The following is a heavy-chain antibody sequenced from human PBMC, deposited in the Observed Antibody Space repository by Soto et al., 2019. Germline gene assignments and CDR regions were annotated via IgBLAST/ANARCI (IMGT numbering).Heavy chain of an antibody. J-gene: IGHJ6*02. Sequence: SSETLSLTCTVSGGSISSYYWSWIRQPAGKGLEWIGRIYTSGSTNYNPSLKSRVTMSVDTSKNQFSLKLSSVTAADTAVYYCARDNIVVVPAQDYYYGMDVWGQGTTVTVSS. V-gene: IGHV4-4*07. CDR1: GGSISSYY. CDR2: IYTSGST. CDR3: ARDNIVVVPAQDYYYGMDV. D-gene: IGHD2-2*01.